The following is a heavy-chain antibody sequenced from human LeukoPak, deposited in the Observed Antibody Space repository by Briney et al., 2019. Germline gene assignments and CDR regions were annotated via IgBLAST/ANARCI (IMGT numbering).Heavy chain of an antibody. CDR3: ARIDSYVRSGYYYYVMDV. CDR2: IYSGGST. J-gene: IGHJ6*02. CDR1: GFTVSSNY. V-gene: IGHV3-53*01. Sequence: PGGSLRLSCAASGFTVSSNYMSWVRQAPGKGLEWVSVIYSGGSTYYADSVKGRFTISRDNSKNTLYLQMNSLRAEDTAVYYCARIDSYVRSGYYYYVMDVWGQGTTVTVSS. D-gene: IGHD3-22*01.